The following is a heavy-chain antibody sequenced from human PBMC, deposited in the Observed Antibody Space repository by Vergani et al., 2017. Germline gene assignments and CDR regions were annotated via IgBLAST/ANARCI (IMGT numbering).Heavy chain of an antibody. CDR3: ASGKYYSGSTSHCRERYFDV. D-gene: IGHD3-10*01. V-gene: IGHV4-39*01. J-gene: IGHJ2*01. CDR2: IYNSGNG. Sequence: QMQLQESGPGLVKASETLSLTCTVSGDSIISRSYYWGWIRQPPGKGLEWMGSIYNSGNGDSSSSLKSRVSISADTSKNQFSLRLTSVTAADTAVYYGASGKYYSGSTSHCRERYFDVRGGGTMVTVPS. CDR1: GDSIISRSYY.